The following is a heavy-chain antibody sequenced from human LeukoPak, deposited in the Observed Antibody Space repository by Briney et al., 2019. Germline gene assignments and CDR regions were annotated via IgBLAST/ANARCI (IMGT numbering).Heavy chain of an antibody. D-gene: IGHD6-13*01. J-gene: IGHJ4*02. V-gene: IGHV4-39*07. Sequence: SETLSLTCAVSGGSISSSSYYWGWIRQPPGKGLEWIGSIYYSGSTYYNPSLKSRVTISVDTSKNQFSLKLSVVTAADTAVYYGARVSSSSWKGGLFDYWGQGTLVTVSS. CDR3: ARVSSSSWKGGLFDY. CDR1: GGSISSSSYY. CDR2: IYYSGST.